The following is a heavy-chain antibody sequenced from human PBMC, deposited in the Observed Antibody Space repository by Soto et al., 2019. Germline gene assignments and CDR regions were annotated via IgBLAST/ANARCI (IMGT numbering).Heavy chain of an antibody. Sequence: PGGSLRLSCAASGFTFSSYAMSWVRQAPGKGLEWVSAISGSGGSTYYADSVRGRFTISRDNSKNTLYLQMNSLRAEDTAVYYCAKGRAAQRYFDYWGQGTLVTVSS. D-gene: IGHD6-25*01. CDR3: AKGRAAQRYFDY. J-gene: IGHJ4*02. CDR2: ISGSGGST. V-gene: IGHV3-23*01. CDR1: GFTFSSYA.